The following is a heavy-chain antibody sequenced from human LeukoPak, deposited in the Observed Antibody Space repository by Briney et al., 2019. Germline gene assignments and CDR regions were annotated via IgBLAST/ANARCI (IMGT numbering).Heavy chain of an antibody. CDR1: GFTLRNYV. D-gene: IGHD3-10*01. CDR3: AREGYYGSGSPPSLYFDY. J-gene: IGHJ4*02. V-gene: IGHV3-30-3*01. Sequence: GGSLRLSCAASGFTLRNYVIHWVRQAPGKGLEWVAVTSSDLNVKLNADSVKGRFTISRDNSRSALYLQMNSLRPEDTAIYYCAREGYYGSGSPPSLYFDYWGQGTLVTVSS. CDR2: TSSDLNVK.